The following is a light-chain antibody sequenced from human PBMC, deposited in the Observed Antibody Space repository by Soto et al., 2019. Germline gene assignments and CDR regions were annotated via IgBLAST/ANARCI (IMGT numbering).Light chain of an antibody. V-gene: IGKV1-6*01. CDR2: GAS. J-gene: IGKJ1*01. CDR3: LQGYNYTWS. CDR1: QGIRHD. Sequence: AIQMTQSPSSLSSSLGDRVTITCGASQGIRHDLDWYQQKPGKAPKLLLYGASNLQSGVPSRFSGSGSGTDGTLTISRLQTEDCATYDCLQGYNYTWSFCQGTKVDIK.